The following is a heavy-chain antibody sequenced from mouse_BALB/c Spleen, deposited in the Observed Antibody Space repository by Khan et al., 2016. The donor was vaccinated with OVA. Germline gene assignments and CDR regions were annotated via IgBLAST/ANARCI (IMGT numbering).Heavy chain of an antibody. CDR2: ISYSGNT. V-gene: IGHV3-2*02. D-gene: IGHD2-4*01. CDR1: GYSITSEYT. Sequence: EVKLLESGPGLVKPSQSLSLTCTVTGYSITSEYTWNWIRQFPGNKLEWMGFISYSGNTRYNPSLKSRISITRDTSKNQFFLQLNSVTSEDTATYYWTRKDYYDYDPFPYWGQWTLVTVSA. J-gene: IGHJ3*01. CDR3: TRKDYYDYDPFPY.